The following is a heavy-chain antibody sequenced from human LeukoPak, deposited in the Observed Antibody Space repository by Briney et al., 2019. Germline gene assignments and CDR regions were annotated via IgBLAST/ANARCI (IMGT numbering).Heavy chain of an antibody. V-gene: IGHV1-8*01. Sequence: LEWMGWINPDSGNRGYAEKFQGRVTMTRDSSITTAYMELTSLTSEDTAMYYCARGSVVLIDWGQGTLVTVSS. J-gene: IGHJ4*02. D-gene: IGHD2-15*01. CDR2: INPDSGNR. CDR3: ARGSVVLID.